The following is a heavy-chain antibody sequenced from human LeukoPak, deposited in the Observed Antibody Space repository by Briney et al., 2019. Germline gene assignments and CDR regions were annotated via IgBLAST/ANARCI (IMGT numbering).Heavy chain of an antibody. CDR3: AVGGDILTGYYYFDY. D-gene: IGHD3-9*01. Sequence: GSLRLSCAASGFTVSSNYMNWVRRPPGKGLEWIGEVNHSESTNYNPSLKSRVTMSVDTSKNQFSLKLSSVTAADTAVYYCAVGGDILTGYYYFDYWGQGTLVTVPS. CDR2: VNHSEST. V-gene: IGHV4-34*08. J-gene: IGHJ4*02. CDR1: GFTVSSNY.